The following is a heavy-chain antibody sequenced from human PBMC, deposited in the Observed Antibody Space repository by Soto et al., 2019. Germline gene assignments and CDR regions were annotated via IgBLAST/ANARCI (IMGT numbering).Heavy chain of an antibody. CDR1: GFTFSTYV. CDR3: AKDRSPELYDYGFDV. Sequence: GGSLRLSCSPSGFTFSTYVMHWVRQAPGKGLEWVALISHDASHRYYIDSVEGRFTISRDNSKNTLFLQLSSLRTDDTAVYFCAKDRSPELYDYGFDVWGQGTTVTV. V-gene: IGHV3-30*18. CDR2: ISHDASHR. D-gene: IGHD1-26*01. J-gene: IGHJ6*02.